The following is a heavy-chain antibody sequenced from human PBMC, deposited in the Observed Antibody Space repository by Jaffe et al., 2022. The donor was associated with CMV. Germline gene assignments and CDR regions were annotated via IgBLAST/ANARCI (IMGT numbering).Heavy chain of an antibody. V-gene: IGHV3-23*01. D-gene: IGHD3-10*01. CDR1: GFTFSSYA. J-gene: IGHJ6*02. Sequence: EVQLLESGGGLVQPGGSLRLSCAASGFTFSSYAMSWVRQAPGKGLEWVSAISGSGGSTYYADSVKGRFTISRDNSKNTLYLQMNSLRAEDTAVYYCAKFEYYYGSGSYYKPIYYYYGMDVWGQGTTVTVSS. CDR2: ISGSGGST. CDR3: AKFEYYYGSGSYYKPIYYYYGMDV.